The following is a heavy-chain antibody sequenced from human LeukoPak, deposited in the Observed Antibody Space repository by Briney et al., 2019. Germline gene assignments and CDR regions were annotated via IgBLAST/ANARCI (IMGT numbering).Heavy chain of an antibody. V-gene: IGHV3-30*02. CDR2: IRYDGSNK. CDR1: GFTFSSYG. D-gene: IGHD4-11*01. J-gene: IGHJ1*01. CDR3: AREVTTGGLGH. Sequence: GGSLRLSCAASGFTFSSYGMHWVRQAPGKGLEWVAFIRYDGSNKYYADSVKDRFTISRDNSKNTLYLQMNSLRAEDTAVYYCAREVTTGGLGHWGQGTLVIVSS.